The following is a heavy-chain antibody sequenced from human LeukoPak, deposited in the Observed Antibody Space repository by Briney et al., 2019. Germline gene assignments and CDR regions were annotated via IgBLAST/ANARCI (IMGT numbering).Heavy chain of an antibody. CDR3: AREGRDGSRYYFDY. CDR1: GGSFSGYY. Sequence: PSETLSLTCAVYGGSFSGYYWNWIRQPPGKGLEWIGEINHSGSTDHNPSLKRRVTLSVDTYKNQLSLKLRSVTAADTAVYYCAREGRDGSRYYFDYWSQGTPVTVSS. D-gene: IGHD5-24*01. V-gene: IGHV4-34*01. J-gene: IGHJ4*02. CDR2: INHSGST.